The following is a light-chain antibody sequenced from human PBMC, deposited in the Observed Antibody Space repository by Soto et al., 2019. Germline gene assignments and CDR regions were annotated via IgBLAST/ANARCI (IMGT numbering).Light chain of an antibody. CDR2: GAS. J-gene: IGKJ1*01. CDR1: QSVSSSY. Sequence: EIVLTQSPGTLSLSRGERASLSCSASQSVSSSYLAWYQQKPGQAPRLLIYGASSRATGIPDRFSGSGSGTDFTLTISRLEPEDFAVYYCQQYGSSTWTFGQGTKVDI. V-gene: IGKV3-20*01. CDR3: QQYGSSTWT.